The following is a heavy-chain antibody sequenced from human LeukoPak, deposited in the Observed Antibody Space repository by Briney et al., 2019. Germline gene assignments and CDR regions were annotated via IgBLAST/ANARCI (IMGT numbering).Heavy chain of an antibody. J-gene: IGHJ4*02. CDR1: GGSISSGSYY. Sequence: PSETLSLTCTVSGGSISSGSYYWSWIRQPAGKGLEWIGRIYTSGSTNYNPSLKSRVTISVDTSKNQFSLKLSSVTAADTAVYYCARDGGGWGTLGYWGQGTLVTVSS. D-gene: IGHD6-19*01. CDR3: ARDGGGWGTLGY. CDR2: IYTSGST. V-gene: IGHV4-61*02.